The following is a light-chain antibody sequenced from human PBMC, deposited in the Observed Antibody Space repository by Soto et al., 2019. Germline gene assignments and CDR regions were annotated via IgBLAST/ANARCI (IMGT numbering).Light chain of an antibody. CDR1: SDIGNYNL. CDR3: ASYAGSRTYV. Sequence: QSVVTQPASVSGSPGQSVTISCSGSDIGNYNLVSWYQHLPGRAPKLLIFEVTMRPSGISDRCSGSKSASTASLTISGLQAEDEGDYYCASYAGSRTYVFGSGTKVTVL. V-gene: IGLV2-23*02. J-gene: IGLJ1*01. CDR2: EVT.